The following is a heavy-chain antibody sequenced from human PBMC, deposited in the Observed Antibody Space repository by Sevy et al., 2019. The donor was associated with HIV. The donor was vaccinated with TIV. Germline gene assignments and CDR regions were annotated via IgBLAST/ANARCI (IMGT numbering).Heavy chain of an antibody. CDR2: INPSGGST. D-gene: IGHD1-26*01. Sequence: ASVKVSCKASGYTFTSYYMHWVRQAPGQGLEWMGIINPSGGSTSYAQKFQGRVTMTRDTSTSTVYMELSSLGSEDTAVYYCARDRVGREGGGSYGSLHYWGQGTLVTVSS. J-gene: IGHJ4*02. V-gene: IGHV1-46*01. CDR3: ARDRVGREGGGSYGSLHY. CDR1: GYTFTSYY.